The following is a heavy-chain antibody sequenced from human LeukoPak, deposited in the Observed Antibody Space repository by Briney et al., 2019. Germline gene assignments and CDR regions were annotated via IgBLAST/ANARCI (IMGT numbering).Heavy chain of an antibody. Sequence: PGGSLRLSCAASGFTFSDYFMTWIRQAPGKGLEWVSYISISGTAIYYADSVKGRFTISRDNAKNSLYLQMNSLKTEDTAVYYCTRHERWLPEEWGQGTLVTVSS. CDR3: TRHERWLPEE. J-gene: IGHJ4*02. D-gene: IGHD5-24*01. CDR2: ISISGTAI. V-gene: IGHV3-11*01. CDR1: GFTFSDYF.